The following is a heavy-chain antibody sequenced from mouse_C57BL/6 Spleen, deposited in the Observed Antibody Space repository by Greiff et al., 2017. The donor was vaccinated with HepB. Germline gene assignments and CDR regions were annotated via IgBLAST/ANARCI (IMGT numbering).Heavy chain of an antibody. CDR1: GYTFTSYW. CDR2: IDPSDSYT. V-gene: IGHV1-69*01. Sequence: QVQLQQPGAELVMPGASVKLSCKASGYTFTSYWMHWVKQRPGQGLEWIGEIDPSDSYTNYNQKFKGKSTLTVDKSSSTAYMQLSSLTSEDSAVYYCARLGVPTDYYAMDYWGQGTSVTVSS. CDR3: ARLGVPTDYYAMDY. J-gene: IGHJ4*01. D-gene: IGHD5-1*01.